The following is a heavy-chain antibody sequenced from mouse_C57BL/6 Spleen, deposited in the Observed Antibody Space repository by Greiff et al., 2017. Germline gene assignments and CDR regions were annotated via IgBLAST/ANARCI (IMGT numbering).Heavy chain of an antibody. Sequence: EVQRVESGGDLVKPGGSLKLSCAASGFTFSSYGMSWVRQTPDKRLEWVATISSGGSYTYYPDSVKGRFTISRDNAKNTLYLQMSSLKSEDTAMYYCARLPSTDWYFDVWGTGTTVTVSS. CDR2: ISSGGSYT. D-gene: IGHD1-1*01. V-gene: IGHV5-6*01. CDR3: ARLPSTDWYFDV. CDR1: GFTFSSYG. J-gene: IGHJ1*03.